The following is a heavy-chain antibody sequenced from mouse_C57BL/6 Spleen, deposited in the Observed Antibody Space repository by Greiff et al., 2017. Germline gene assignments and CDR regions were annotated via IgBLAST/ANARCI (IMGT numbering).Heavy chain of an antibody. V-gene: IGHV5-9-1*02. CDR3: TRDSDNWMDY. CDR1: GFTFSSYA. J-gene: IGHJ4*01. CDR2: ISSGGDYI. Sequence: LLKPGGSLKLSCAASGFTFSSYAMSWVRQTPEKRLEWVAYISSGGDYIYYADTVKGRFTISRDNARNTLYLQMSSLKSEDTAMYYCTRDSDNWMDYWGQGTSVTVSS.